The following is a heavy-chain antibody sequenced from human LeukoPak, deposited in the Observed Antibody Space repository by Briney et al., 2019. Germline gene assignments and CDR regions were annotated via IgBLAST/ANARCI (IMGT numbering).Heavy chain of an antibody. J-gene: IGHJ4*02. CDR2: MNPNSGNT. Sequence: ASVKVSCKASGYTFTSYAINWVRQATGQGLEWMGWMNPNSGNTGYAQKFQGRVTITRNTSISTAYMELSSLRSEDTAVYYCARDRGYCSSTSCYTFDYWGQGTLVTVSS. CDR1: GYTFTSYA. V-gene: IGHV1-8*01. D-gene: IGHD2-2*02. CDR3: ARDRGYCSSTSCYTFDY.